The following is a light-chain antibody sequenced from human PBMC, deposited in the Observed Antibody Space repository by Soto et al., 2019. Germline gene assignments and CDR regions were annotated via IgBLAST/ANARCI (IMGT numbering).Light chain of an antibody. CDR3: QQRSNWPVT. CDR2: DAS. J-gene: IGKJ3*01. CDR1: QSVSSY. Sequence: EIVLTQSPATLSLSPGERSTLSCRASQSVSSYLDWYQPKPGQAPRILIYDASNRATGIPARFSGSWSCTDFTHPIRRREPADFAVYYCQQRSNWPVTCGPGTKVDI. V-gene: IGKV3-11*01.